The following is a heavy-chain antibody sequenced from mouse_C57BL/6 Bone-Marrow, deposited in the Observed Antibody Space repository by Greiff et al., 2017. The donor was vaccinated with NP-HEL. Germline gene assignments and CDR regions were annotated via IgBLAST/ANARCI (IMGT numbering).Heavy chain of an antibody. D-gene: IGHD2-4*01. Sequence: QVQLKQPGAELVRPGTSVKLSCKASGYTFTSYWMHWVKQRPGQGLEWIGVIYPSDSYTNYNQKFKGKATLTVDTSSSTAYMQLSSLTSEDSAVYYCAREDYAGPYAMDYWGQGTSVTVSA. CDR3: AREDYAGPYAMDY. J-gene: IGHJ4*01. CDR1: GYTFTSYW. V-gene: IGHV1-59*01. CDR2: IYPSDSYT.